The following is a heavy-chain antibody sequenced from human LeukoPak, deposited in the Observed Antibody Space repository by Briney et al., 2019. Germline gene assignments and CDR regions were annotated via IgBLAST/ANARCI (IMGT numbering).Heavy chain of an antibody. CDR1: GFTFSSYS. CDR3: AGATPKVYYYYMDV. J-gene: IGHJ6*03. CDR2: ISSSSSTI. Sequence: PGGSLRLSCAASGFTFSSYSMNWVRQAPGKGLEWVSYISSSSSTIYYADSVKGRFTISRDNAENSLYLQMNSLRAEDTAVYYCAGATPKVYYYYMDVWGKGTTVTVSS. V-gene: IGHV3-48*01. D-gene: IGHD4-11*01.